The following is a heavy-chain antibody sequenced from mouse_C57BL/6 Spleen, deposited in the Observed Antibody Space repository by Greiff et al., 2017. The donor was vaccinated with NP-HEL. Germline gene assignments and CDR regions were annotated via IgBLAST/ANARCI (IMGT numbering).Heavy chain of an antibody. CDR2: ISSGSSTI. D-gene: IGHD2-5*01. Sequence: EVKLVESGGGLVKPGGSLKLSCAASGFTFSDYGMHWVRQAPEKGLEWVAYISSGSSTIYYADTVKGRFTISRDNAKNTLFLQMTSLRSEDTAMYYCARGGYYSNFVFDYWGQGTTLTVSS. CDR1: GFTFSDYG. CDR3: ARGGYYSNFVFDY. J-gene: IGHJ2*01. V-gene: IGHV5-17*01.